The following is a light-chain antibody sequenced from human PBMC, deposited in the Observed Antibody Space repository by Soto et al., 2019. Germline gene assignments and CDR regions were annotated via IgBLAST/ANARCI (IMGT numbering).Light chain of an antibody. CDR1: QSVSRS. CDR3: KQYKEWPPFT. J-gene: IGKJ5*01. CDR2: GAS. V-gene: IGKV3-15*01. Sequence: EIVMTQSPAPLSVSPGERATLSCRASQSVSRSLAWYQQKPGQAPRLLILGASTRTTGIPARFSGSGSGTEFTLSISSLQSEDFAVYYYKQYKEWPPFTFGQGTRLE.